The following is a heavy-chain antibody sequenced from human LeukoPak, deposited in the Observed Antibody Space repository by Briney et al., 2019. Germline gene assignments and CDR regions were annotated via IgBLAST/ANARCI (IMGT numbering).Heavy chain of an antibody. D-gene: IGHD3-9*01. CDR1: GYTFTSYD. V-gene: IGHV1-8*01. J-gene: IGHJ4*02. CDR3: ARAAGPLTGYLG. CDR2: MNPNSGNT. Sequence: ASVKVSCKASGYTFTSYDINWVRQATGRGLEWMGWMNPNSGNTGYAQKFQGRVTMTRNTSISTAYMELSSLRSEDTAVYYCARAAGPLTGYLGWGQGTLVTVSS.